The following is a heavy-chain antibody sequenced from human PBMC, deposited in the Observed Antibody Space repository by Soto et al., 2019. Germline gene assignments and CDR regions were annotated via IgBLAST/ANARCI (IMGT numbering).Heavy chain of an antibody. D-gene: IGHD3-9*01. CDR2: INHSGST. J-gene: IGHJ6*02. CDR3: ARVDYDILTGYLLYGMDV. CDR1: GVSASGYY. V-gene: IGHV4-34*01. Sequence: ETLSLTCAVYGVSASGYYWSWIRQPPGKGLEWIGEINHSGSTNYNPSLKSRVTISVDTSKNQFSLKLSSVTAADTAVYYCARVDYDILTGYLLYGMDVWGQGTTVTVSS.